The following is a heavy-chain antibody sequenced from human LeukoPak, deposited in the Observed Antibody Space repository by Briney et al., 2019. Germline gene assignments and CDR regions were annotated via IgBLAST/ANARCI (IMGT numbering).Heavy chain of an antibody. CDR3: ARDPTDEGP. CDR2: ISYDGSNK. J-gene: IGHJ5*02. Sequence: GRSLRLSCAASGFTFSSYAMHWVRQAPGKGLEWVAVISYDGSNKYYADSVKGRFTISRDNSKNTLYLQMNSLRAEDTAVYYCARDPTDEGPWGQGTLVTVSS. CDR1: GFTFSSYA. V-gene: IGHV3-30*04.